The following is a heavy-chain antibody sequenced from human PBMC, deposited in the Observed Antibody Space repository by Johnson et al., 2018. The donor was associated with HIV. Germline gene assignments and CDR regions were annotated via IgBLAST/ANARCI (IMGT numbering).Heavy chain of an antibody. J-gene: IGHJ3*02. CDR3: AREDSAFDI. CDR2: ITWNGGTT. V-gene: IGHV3-20*04. CDR1: GFTFDEYG. Sequence: VQLVESGGGVVRPGGSLRVSCTASGFTFDEYGMSWVRQAPGKGLEWVSGITWNGGTTGYADSVKGRFLISRDNTKNSLYLQMSSLRAEDTAVYYCAREDSAFDIWGQGTMVTVSS.